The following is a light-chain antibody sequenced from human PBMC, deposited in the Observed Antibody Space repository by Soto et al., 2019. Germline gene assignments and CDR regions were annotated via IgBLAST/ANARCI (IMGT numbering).Light chain of an antibody. Sequence: DIVMTQSPLSLPVTPGEPASISCRSSQSLLHSNGYNYLDWYLQKPGQSPQLLIYLGSNRASGVPDRFSGSGSGTDFTLKISRVEAEDVGVYYCMQALRTFTFXPGTKVDIK. J-gene: IGKJ3*01. V-gene: IGKV2-28*01. CDR1: QSLLHSNGYNY. CDR3: MQALRTFT. CDR2: LGS.